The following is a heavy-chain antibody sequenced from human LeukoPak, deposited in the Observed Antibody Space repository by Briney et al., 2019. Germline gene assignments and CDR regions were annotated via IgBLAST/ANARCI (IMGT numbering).Heavy chain of an antibody. CDR2: INPNSGGT. Sequence: ASVKVSCKASGYAFTGYYMHWVRQAPGQGLEWMGRINPNSGGTNYAQKFQGRVTMTRDTSISTAYMELSRLRSDDTAVYYCARARYYDSSGYFDYWGQGTLVTVSS. J-gene: IGHJ4*02. D-gene: IGHD3-22*01. V-gene: IGHV1-2*06. CDR1: GYAFTGYY. CDR3: ARARYYDSSGYFDY.